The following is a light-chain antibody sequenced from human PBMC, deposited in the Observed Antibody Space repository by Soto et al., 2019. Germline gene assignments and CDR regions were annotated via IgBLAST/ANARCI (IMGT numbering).Light chain of an antibody. CDR3: QQYGNSPLT. Sequence: EIVLTQSPGTLSLSPGERATLSCRASQSVSSNYLGWYQQKPGQAPRLLIYAASSRATGIPDRFSGSGSGTDFTLTISRLEPEDFAVYYCQQYGNSPLTFGGGTKVDI. V-gene: IGKV3-20*01. CDR1: QSVSSNY. J-gene: IGKJ4*01. CDR2: AAS.